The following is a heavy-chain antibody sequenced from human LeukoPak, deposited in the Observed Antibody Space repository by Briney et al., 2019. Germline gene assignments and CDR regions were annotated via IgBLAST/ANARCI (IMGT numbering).Heavy chain of an antibody. CDR2: ISSSGSTI. CDR1: GFTFSSYE. J-gene: IGHJ4*02. CDR3: AKDGAPRSNGWFPYFDY. Sequence: GGSLRLSCAASGFTFSSYEMNWVRQAPGKGLEWVSYISSSGSTIYYADSVKGRFTISRDNSKNSLYLQMNSLRAEDTAFYYCAKDGAPRSNGWFPYFDYWGQGTLVTVSS. V-gene: IGHV3-48*03. D-gene: IGHD6-19*01.